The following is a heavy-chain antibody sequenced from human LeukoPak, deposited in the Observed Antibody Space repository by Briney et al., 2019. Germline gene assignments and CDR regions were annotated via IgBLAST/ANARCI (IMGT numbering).Heavy chain of an antibody. CDR3: ARTELYSYDFDY. Sequence: GASVKVSCKASGYTFTSYDINWVRQAPGQGLEWMGWMNPNSGNTGYAQKFQGRVTMTRNTSISTAYMELSSLRSEDTAVYYCARTELYSYDFDYWGQGTLVTVSS. J-gene: IGHJ4*02. CDR1: GYTFTSYD. CDR2: MNPNSGNT. V-gene: IGHV1-8*01. D-gene: IGHD5-18*01.